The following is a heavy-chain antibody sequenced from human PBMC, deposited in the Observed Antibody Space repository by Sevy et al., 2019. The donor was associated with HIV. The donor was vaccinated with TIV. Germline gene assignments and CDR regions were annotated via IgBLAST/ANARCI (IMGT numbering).Heavy chain of an antibody. D-gene: IGHD6-19*01. V-gene: IGHV5-51*01. CDR1: GYSFTSYW. CDR3: ARQRDVYSGGWSRSEFLYYFDY. Sequence: GESLKISCKGSGYSFTSYWIGWVRQMPGKGLEWMGIIYPGDSDSRYSPSFQGQVTISADKSISTAYLQWSSLKASGTAIYYCARQRDVYSGGWSRSEFLYYFDYWGQGTLVTVSS. J-gene: IGHJ4*02. CDR2: IYPGDSDS.